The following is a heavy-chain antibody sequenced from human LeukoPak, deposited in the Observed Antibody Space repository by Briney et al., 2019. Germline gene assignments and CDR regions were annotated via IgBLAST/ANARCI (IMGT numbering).Heavy chain of an antibody. J-gene: IGHJ3*02. CDR3: AREGHSSGHAPAFDI. Sequence: PGGSLRLSCEAPGLTFSTSVMHWVRQAPGKGLEWVAGRFTHYVDSVKGRFTISGDNSKKTVYLQMNSLRPEDTAIYYCAREGHSSGHAPAFDIWGQGTMVTVSS. D-gene: IGHD3-22*01. V-gene: IGHV3-NL1*01. CDR1: GLTFSTSV. CDR2: RFT.